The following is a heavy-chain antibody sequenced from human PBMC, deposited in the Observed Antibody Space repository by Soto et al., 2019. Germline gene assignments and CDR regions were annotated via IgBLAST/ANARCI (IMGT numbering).Heavy chain of an antibody. J-gene: IGHJ4*02. CDR3: AKDAVYDDGVWLPDY. D-gene: IGHD4-17*01. CDR2: IVGSGDA. V-gene: IGHV3-23*01. CDR1: GFTFSTRA. Sequence: EVQLLGSGGGLVQPGGSLRLSCVASGFTFSTRAMMWVRQAPGKGLEWVSGIVGSGDAFHADSVKGRFTISKDNSKNTLYLQMIGLRAEDTAVYFCAKDAVYDDGVWLPDYWGQGTLVTVSS.